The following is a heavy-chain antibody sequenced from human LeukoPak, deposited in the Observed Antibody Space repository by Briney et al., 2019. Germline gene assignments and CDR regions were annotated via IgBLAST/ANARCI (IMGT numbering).Heavy chain of an antibody. D-gene: IGHD5-18*01. J-gene: IGHJ4*02. CDR1: GFTFSTYG. CDR3: AKDYGGYGYSTDY. V-gene: IGHV3-30*02. Sequence: TGGPLRLSCAASGFTFSTYGMHWVRQAPGKGLEWVAFIRYDGSNEYYADSVKGRFTISRDNSKNTVSLQMNSLRAEDTAVYYCAKDYGGYGYSTDYWGQGTLVTVSS. CDR2: IRYDGSNE.